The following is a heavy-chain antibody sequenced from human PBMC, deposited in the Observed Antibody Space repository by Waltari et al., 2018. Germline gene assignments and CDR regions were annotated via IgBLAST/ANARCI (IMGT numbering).Heavy chain of an antibody. CDR2: ISTSGSLI. CDR3: ASLTEWLPDAFDI. Sequence: EVQLVESGGGLVQPGGSVRFSCAASGFTFSSNEMNWVRQAPGKGLEWISYISTSGSLIYYADSVKGRFTISRDNAKKSLYLQMDSLRAEDTAVYYCASLTEWLPDAFDIWGQGTVVTVSS. V-gene: IGHV3-48*03. D-gene: IGHD3-3*01. CDR1: GFTFSSNE. J-gene: IGHJ3*02.